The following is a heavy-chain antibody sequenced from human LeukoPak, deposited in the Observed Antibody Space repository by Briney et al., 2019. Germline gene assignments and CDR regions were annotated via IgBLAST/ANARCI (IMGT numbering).Heavy chain of an antibody. J-gene: IGHJ3*02. CDR3: ARGRAVAGSSGGGVDAFDI. CDR1: GVSISSYY. CDR2: IYYSGST. D-gene: IGHD6-19*01. V-gene: IGHV4-59*12. Sequence: SETLSLTCTVSGVSISSYYWSWIRQPPGKGLEWIGYIYYSGSTNYNPSLKSRVTISVDTSKNQFSLKLSSVTAADTAVYYCARGRAVAGSSGGGVDAFDIWGQGTMVTVSS.